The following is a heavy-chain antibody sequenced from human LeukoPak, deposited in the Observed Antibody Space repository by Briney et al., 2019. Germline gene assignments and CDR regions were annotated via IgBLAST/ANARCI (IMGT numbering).Heavy chain of an antibody. CDR3: ARGGGQRLVPFDY. Sequence: GGSLRLSCAASGFTVSSNYMSWVRQAPGKGLEWVSVIYSGGSTYYADSVKGRFTISRDNSKNTLYLQMNSLRAEDTAVYYCARGGGQRLVPFDYWGQGTLVTVSS. CDR1: GFTVSSNY. D-gene: IGHD6-13*01. J-gene: IGHJ4*02. V-gene: IGHV3-66*01. CDR2: IYSGGST.